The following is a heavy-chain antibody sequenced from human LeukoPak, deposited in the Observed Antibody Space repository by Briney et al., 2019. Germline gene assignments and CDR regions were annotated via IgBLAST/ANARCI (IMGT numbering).Heavy chain of an antibody. CDR2: IYTSGST. J-gene: IGHJ4*02. V-gene: IGHV4-61*02. CDR1: GGSISSGSYY. CDR3: ARDGYSLGYSSGWYDY. Sequence: PSETLSLTCTVSGGSISSGSYYWSWIRQPAGKGLEWIGRIYTSGSTNYNPSLKSRVTISVDTSKNQFSLKLSSVTAADTAVYYCARDGYSLGYSSGWYDYRGQGTLVTVSS. D-gene: IGHD6-19*01.